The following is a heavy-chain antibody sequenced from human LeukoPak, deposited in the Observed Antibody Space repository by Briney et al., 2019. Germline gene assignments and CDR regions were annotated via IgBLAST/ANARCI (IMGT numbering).Heavy chain of an antibody. J-gene: IGHJ4*02. CDR3: ARGREAIAAAGPFDY. V-gene: IGHV4-34*01. CDR2: INHSGST. CDR1: GGSFSGYY. D-gene: IGHD6-13*01. Sequence: SETLSLTCDVYGGSFSGYYWSWIRQPPGKGLELIGEINHSGSTNYNPSLKSRVTISVDTSKNQFSLKLSSVTAADTAVYYCARGREAIAAAGPFDYWGQGTLVTVSS.